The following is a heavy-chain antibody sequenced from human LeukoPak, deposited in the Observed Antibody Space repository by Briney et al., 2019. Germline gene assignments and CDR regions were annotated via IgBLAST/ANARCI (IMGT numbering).Heavy chain of an antibody. V-gene: IGHV4-34*01. CDR1: GASFSGYY. J-gene: IGHJ4*02. Sequence: SETLSFTCAVYGASFSGYYWSWVRQPPGKGLEWIGEINHSGSTNYNPSRKSRVTISEDTSKKQFSLKLSSVTAADTAVYYCARGFSSGSTYYFDYLGQGTLVTVSS. CDR2: INHSGST. CDR3: ARGFSSGSTYYFDY. D-gene: IGHD3-10*01.